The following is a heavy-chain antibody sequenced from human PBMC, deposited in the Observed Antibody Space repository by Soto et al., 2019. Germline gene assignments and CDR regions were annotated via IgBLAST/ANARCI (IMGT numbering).Heavy chain of an antibody. CDR2: IISSSSTI. CDR1: GFTFSSYG. V-gene: IGHV3-48*02. Sequence: GGSLRLSCAASGFTFSSYGMHWVRQAPGKGLEWVSYIISSSSTIYYADSVKGRFTISRDNAKNSLYLQMNSLRDEDTAVYYCARVKNDFWSGYLFDYWGQGTLVTVSS. CDR3: ARVKNDFWSGYLFDY. J-gene: IGHJ4*02. D-gene: IGHD3-3*01.